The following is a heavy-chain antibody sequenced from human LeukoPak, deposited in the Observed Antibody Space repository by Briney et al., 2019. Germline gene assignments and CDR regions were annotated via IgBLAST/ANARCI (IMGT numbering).Heavy chain of an antibody. D-gene: IGHD3-3*01. CDR3: ARSTGDFWSGYDY. Sequence: PSETLSLTCTVSGGSISSYYWSWIRQPPGKGLEWIGYIYYSGSTNYNPSLKSRVTISVDTSKNQFSLKLSSVTAADTAVYYCARSTGDFWSGYDYWGQGTLVTVSS. J-gene: IGHJ4*02. V-gene: IGHV4-59*01. CDR1: GGSISSYY. CDR2: IYYSGST.